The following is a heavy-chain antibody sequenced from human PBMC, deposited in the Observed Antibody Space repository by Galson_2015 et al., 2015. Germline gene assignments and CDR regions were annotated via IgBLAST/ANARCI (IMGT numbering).Heavy chain of an antibody. CDR2: IYPGDSET. J-gene: IGHJ4*02. CDR3: ARRKSGTPPSPFDY. V-gene: IGHV5-51*01. CDR1: GYSFTTYW. Sequence: QSGAEVKKPGESLKISCKVSGYSFTTYWIGWVRPLPGSGLEWMGIIYPGDSETRYSPSFQGQVNISADKSVNTAYLQWSSLKASDTAMYFCARRKSGTPPSPFDYWGQGTLVTVSS. D-gene: IGHD1-26*01.